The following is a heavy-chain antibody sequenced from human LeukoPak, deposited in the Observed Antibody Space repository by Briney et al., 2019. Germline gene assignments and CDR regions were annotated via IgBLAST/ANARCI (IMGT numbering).Heavy chain of an antibody. J-gene: IGHJ6*02. CDR1: GGTFSSYA. V-gene: IGHV1-69*04. CDR3: ARDWTLRFLEWLSAGMDV. D-gene: IGHD3-3*01. CDR2: IIPILGIA. Sequence: ASAKVSCKASGGTFSSYAISWVRQAPGQGLEWMGRIIPILGIANYAQKFQGRVTITADKSTSTAYMELSSLRSEDTAVYYCARDWTLRFLEWLSAGMDVWGQGTTVTVSS.